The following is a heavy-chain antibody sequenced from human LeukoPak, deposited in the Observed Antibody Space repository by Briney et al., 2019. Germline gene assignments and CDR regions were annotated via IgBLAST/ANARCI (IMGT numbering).Heavy chain of an antibody. Sequence: SETLSLTCTVSGGSICSYYWSWIRQPPGKGLEWIGYIYYSGSTNYNPSLKSRVTISVDTSKNQFSLKLSSVTAADTAVYYCARLSRGWYLDYFDYWGQGTLVTVSS. CDR3: ARLSRGWYLDYFDY. V-gene: IGHV4-59*08. D-gene: IGHD6-19*01. CDR1: GGSICSYY. CDR2: IYYSGST. J-gene: IGHJ4*02.